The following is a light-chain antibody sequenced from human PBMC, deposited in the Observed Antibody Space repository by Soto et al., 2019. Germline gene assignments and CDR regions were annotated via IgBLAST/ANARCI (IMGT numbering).Light chain of an antibody. CDR1: QCISSY. J-gene: IGKJ1*01. Sequence: AILMTQSPSSFSASTGDRFTITCRSSQCISSYLAWYQQKPGKAPKLLIYAASTLQSGVPSRFSGSGSGTDFTLTISCLQSEDFATYYCQQYYSYPWTFGQGTKVDIK. CDR3: QQYYSYPWT. CDR2: AAS. V-gene: IGKV1-8*01.